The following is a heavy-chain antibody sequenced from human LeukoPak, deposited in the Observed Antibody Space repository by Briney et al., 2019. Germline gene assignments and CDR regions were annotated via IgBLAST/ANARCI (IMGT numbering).Heavy chain of an antibody. CDR1: GGSISSSSYY. V-gene: IGHV4-39*07. CDR3: ARVYGRGYYYDSSGYYS. Sequence: PSETLSLTCTVSGGSISSSSYYWGWIRQPPGKGLEWIGSIYYSGSTYYNPSLKSRVTISVDTSKNQFSLKLSSVTAADTAVYYCARVYGRGYYYDSSGYYSWGQGTLVTVSS. J-gene: IGHJ4*02. CDR2: IYYSGST. D-gene: IGHD3-22*01.